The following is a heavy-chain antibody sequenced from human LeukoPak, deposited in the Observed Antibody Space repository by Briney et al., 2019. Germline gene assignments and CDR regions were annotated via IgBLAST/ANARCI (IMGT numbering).Heavy chain of an antibody. CDR2: IYPGDSDT. CDR3: ARSSRYFDWLSPSDWFDP. V-gene: IGHV5-51*01. Sequence: GESLKISCKGSGYTFTSYWIGWVRQMPGKGLEWMGIIYPGDSDTRYSPSFQGQVTISADKSISTAYLQWSSLKASDTAMYYCARSSRYFDWLSPSDWFDPWGQGTLVTVSS. CDR1: GYTFTSYW. J-gene: IGHJ5*02. D-gene: IGHD3-9*01.